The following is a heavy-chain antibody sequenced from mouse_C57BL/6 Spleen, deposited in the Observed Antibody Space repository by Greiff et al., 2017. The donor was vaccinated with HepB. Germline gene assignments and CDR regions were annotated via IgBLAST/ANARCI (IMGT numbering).Heavy chain of an antibody. Sequence: VKLQQSGAALVRPGTSVKVSCKASGYAFTNYLIEWVKQRPGQGLEWIGVINPGSGGTNYNEKFKGKATLTADKSSSTAYMQLSSLTSEDSAVYFCARYNYGSRDYYAMDEWGKGTSVTVS. CDR3: ARYNYGSRDYYAMDE. V-gene: IGHV1-54*01. J-gene: IGHJ4*01. CDR1: GYAFTNYL. CDR2: INPGSGGT. D-gene: IGHD1-1*01.